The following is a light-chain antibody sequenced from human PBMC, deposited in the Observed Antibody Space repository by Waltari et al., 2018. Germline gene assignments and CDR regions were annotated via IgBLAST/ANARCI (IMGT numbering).Light chain of an antibody. CDR3: CSYAGSSTFDVV. CDR1: SSDVGSYNL. J-gene: IGLJ2*01. Sequence: QSALTQPASVSGSPGQSITISCTGTSSDVGSYNLVSWYQQHPGKAPKLMIYEGSKRPSGVSNRFAGSESGNTASPTISGLQAEDEADYYCCSYAGSSTFDVVFGGGTKLTVL. CDR2: EGS. V-gene: IGLV2-23*03.